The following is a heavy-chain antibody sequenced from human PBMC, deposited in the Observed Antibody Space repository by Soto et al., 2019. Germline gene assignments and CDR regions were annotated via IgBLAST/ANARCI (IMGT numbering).Heavy chain of an antibody. J-gene: IGHJ6*02. Sequence: PGGSLRLSCAASGFTFSSYAMSWVRQAPGKGLEWVSAISGSGGSTYYADSVKGRFTISRDNSKNTLYLQMNSLRAEDTAVYYCAKRQQLVLEYYYYYGMDVWGQGTTVTVSS. CDR1: GFTFSSYA. D-gene: IGHD6-6*01. V-gene: IGHV3-23*01. CDR3: AKRQQLVLEYYYYYGMDV. CDR2: ISGSGGST.